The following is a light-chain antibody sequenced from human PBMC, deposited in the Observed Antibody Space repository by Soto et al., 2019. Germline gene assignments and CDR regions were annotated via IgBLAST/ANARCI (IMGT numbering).Light chain of an antibody. V-gene: IGLV1-40*01. CDR2: GNI. Sequence: QSALTQPASVSGSPGQSITISCTGSSSNIGAGYDVHWYQHLPGTAPKLLIYGNINRPSGVPDRFSGSKSGTSASLAITGLQAEDEADYYCQSYDSSLSGWVFGGGTKLTVL. CDR1: SSNIGAGYD. J-gene: IGLJ3*02. CDR3: QSYDSSLSGWV.